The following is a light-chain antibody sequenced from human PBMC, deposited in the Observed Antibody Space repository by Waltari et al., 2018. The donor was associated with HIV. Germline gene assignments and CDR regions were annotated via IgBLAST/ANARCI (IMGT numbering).Light chain of an antibody. J-gene: IGLJ1*01. CDR3: GTWDSSLSSYV. CDR2: EKN. CDR1: SSNIGNNY. V-gene: IGLV1-51*02. Sequence: QSVLTQPPTVSAAPGQKVTISCSGSSSNIGNNYGSWYQQPPGTAPKLLIYEKNKRRSGIPDRFSGSKSGTSATLGITGLQTGDEADYYCGTWDSSLSSYVFGTGTKVTVL.